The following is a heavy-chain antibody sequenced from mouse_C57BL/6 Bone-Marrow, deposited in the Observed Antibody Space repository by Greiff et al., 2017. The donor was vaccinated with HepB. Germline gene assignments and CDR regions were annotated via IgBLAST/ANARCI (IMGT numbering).Heavy chain of an antibody. V-gene: IGHV1-55*01. D-gene: IGHD1-1*01. CDR3: ARLITTVVATDAMDY. CDR2: IYPGSGST. Sequence: QVQLQQPGAELVKPGASVKMSCKASGYTFTSYWITWVKQRPGQGLEWIGDIYPGSGSTNYNEKFKSKATLTVDTSSSTAYMQLSSLTSEDSAVYCCARLITTVVATDAMDYWGQGTSVTGSS. J-gene: IGHJ4*01. CDR1: GYTFTSYW.